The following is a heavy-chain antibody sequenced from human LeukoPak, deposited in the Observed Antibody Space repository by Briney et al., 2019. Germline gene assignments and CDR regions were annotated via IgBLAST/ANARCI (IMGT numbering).Heavy chain of an antibody. CDR2: INPNSGGT. Sequence: GASVKVSCKASGYTFTSYGISWVRQAPGQGVEWMGWINPNSGGTNYAQKFQGRVTMTRDTSISTAYMELSRLRSDDTAVYYCARTILAPEYIDYWGQGTLVTVSS. D-gene: IGHD3-3*01. V-gene: IGHV1-2*02. CDR1: GYTFTSYG. CDR3: ARTILAPEYIDY. J-gene: IGHJ4*02.